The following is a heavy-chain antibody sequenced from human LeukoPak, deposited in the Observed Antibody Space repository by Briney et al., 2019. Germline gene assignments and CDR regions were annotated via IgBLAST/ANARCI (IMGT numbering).Heavy chain of an antibody. V-gene: IGHV1-69*06. Sequence: GASVKVSCKASGGTFSSYAISWVRQAPGQGLEWMGGIIPIFGTANYAQKFQGRVTITAGKSTSTAYMELSSLRSEDTAVYYCATRPYCSGGSCYSSLVDYWGQGTLVTVSS. D-gene: IGHD2-15*01. CDR3: ATRPYCSGGSCYSSLVDY. CDR2: IIPIFGTA. J-gene: IGHJ4*02. CDR1: GGTFSSYA.